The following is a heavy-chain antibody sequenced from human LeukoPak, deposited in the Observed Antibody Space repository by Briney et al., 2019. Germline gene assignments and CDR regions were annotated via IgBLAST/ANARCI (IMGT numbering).Heavy chain of an antibody. CDR3: AREGMDYYGSGSYYTIGYYMDV. D-gene: IGHD3-10*01. Sequence: GGSLRLSCAASGFTVSSNYMSWVRQAPGKGLEWVSVIYSGGSTYYADSVKGRFTISRDNSKNTLYLQMNSLRAEDTAVYYCAREGMDYYGSGSYYTIGYYMDVWGKGTTVTISS. V-gene: IGHV3-53*01. J-gene: IGHJ6*03. CDR2: IYSGGST. CDR1: GFTVSSNY.